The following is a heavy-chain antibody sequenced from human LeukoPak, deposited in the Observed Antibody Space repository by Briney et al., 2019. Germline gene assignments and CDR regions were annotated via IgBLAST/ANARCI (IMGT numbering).Heavy chain of an antibody. Sequence: GGSLRLSCAASGFTFSSSWMSWVRQAPGRGLEWVASINQHGSQIHYVDSVKGRFTISRDNAKNSLYLEMSSLRAEDTAEYYCARLFGEVTIYDYWGQGTLVTVSS. J-gene: IGHJ4*02. CDR1: GFTFSSSW. V-gene: IGHV3-7*01. CDR2: INQHGSQI. D-gene: IGHD3-10*01. CDR3: ARLFGEVTIYDY.